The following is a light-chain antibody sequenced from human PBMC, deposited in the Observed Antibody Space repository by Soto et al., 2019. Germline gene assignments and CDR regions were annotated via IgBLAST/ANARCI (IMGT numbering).Light chain of an antibody. CDR3: CSYAGSDV. J-gene: IGLJ1*01. V-gene: IGLV2-11*01. CDR1: SSDVGGYNY. CDR2: DVS. Sequence: QSVLTQPRSVSGSPGQSVTISCTGTSSDVGGYNYVSWYQQHPDKAHKLMIYDVSKRPSGVPDRFSGSKSGNTVSLTISGLQAEDEADYYCCSYAGSDVFGTGTKVTVL.